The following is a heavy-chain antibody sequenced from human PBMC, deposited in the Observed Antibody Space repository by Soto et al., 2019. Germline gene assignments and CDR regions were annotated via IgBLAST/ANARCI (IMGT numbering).Heavy chain of an antibody. CDR1: AFTFRNYW. Sequence: EVQLVESGGGLVQPGGSLRLSCAASAFTFRNYWMSWVRQAPGKGLECVAKIKQDGSEKYYVDSVKGRFTISRDNAENSVYLQMNSLTAEDTAMYYCARASSSTSGAIDYWGQGTLVIVSS. CDR3: ARASSSTSGAIDY. CDR2: IKQDGSEK. V-gene: IGHV3-7*04. J-gene: IGHJ4*02. D-gene: IGHD2-2*01.